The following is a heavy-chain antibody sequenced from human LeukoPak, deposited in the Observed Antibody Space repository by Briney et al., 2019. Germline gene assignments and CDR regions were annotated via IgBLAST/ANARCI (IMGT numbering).Heavy chain of an antibody. J-gene: IGHJ5*02. CDR2: IYYSGST. CDR3: ARGIVVVVAATWELWFDP. Sequence: PSETLSLTCIVSGGSISSDYWSWIRQPPGKGLEWIGYIYYSGSTNYNPSLKSRVTISVDTSKNQFSLKLSSVTAADTAVYYCARGIVVVVAATWELWFDPWGQGTLVTVSS. V-gene: IGHV4-59*01. CDR1: GGSISSDY. D-gene: IGHD2-15*01.